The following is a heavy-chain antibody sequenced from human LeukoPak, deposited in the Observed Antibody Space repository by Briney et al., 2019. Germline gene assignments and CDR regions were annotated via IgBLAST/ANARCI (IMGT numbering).Heavy chain of an antibody. Sequence: ASVKVSCKASGYTFTSYAMNWVRQAPGQGLEWMGWISAYNGNTNYAQKLQGRVTMTTDTSTSTAYMELRSLRSDDTAVYYCARDNYGTGSYYLPYYYYGMDVWGQGTTVTVSS. J-gene: IGHJ6*02. CDR2: ISAYNGNT. CDR1: GYTFTSYA. V-gene: IGHV1-18*01. D-gene: IGHD3-10*01. CDR3: ARDNYGTGSYYLPYYYYGMDV.